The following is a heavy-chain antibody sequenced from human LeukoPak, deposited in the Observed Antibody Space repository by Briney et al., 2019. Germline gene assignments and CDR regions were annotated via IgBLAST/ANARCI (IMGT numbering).Heavy chain of an antibody. CDR1: GFTFSNYW. CDR2: ISSDGSST. CDR3: GRGFALVPAGIPDY. D-gene: IGHD2-2*01. Sequence: GGSLRLSCAASGFTFSNYWMHWGRQAPGVGLVWVSRISSDGSSTTYADSVKGRFTISRDNAKNTLYLQMNSLRAEVTAIYYCGRGFALVPAGIPDYWGQGILVTVSS. V-gene: IGHV3-74*01. J-gene: IGHJ4*02.